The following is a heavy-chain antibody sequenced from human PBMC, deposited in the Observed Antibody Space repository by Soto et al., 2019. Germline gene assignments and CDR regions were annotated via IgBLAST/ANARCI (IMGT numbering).Heavy chain of an antibody. D-gene: IGHD5-18*01. CDR3: ARAIRGFSYVVDY. J-gene: IGHJ4*02. Sequence: GALRLSCAASVFTFSSHSINWVREAPGKGLEWVSYISGSGATKYYADSVKGRFTISRDNARNSLYLQMSSLSDEDTAVYYCARAIRGFSYVVDYWGQGTLVTVSS. CDR1: VFTFSSHS. V-gene: IGHV3-48*02. CDR2: ISGSGATK.